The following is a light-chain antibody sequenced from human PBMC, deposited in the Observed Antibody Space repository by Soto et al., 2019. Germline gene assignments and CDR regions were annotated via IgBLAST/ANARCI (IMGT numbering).Light chain of an antibody. CDR3: QQDNNWPLT. J-gene: IGKJ4*01. Sequence: EIVMTQSPATLSVSPGERATLSCRASQSVSSNLAWYQQKPGQAPRLLIYGASTRATGIPARFSGSVSGTEFTLNISSLQSEEFAVYYCQQDNNWPLTFGGGTKVEIK. V-gene: IGKV3-15*01. CDR1: QSVSSN. CDR2: GAS.